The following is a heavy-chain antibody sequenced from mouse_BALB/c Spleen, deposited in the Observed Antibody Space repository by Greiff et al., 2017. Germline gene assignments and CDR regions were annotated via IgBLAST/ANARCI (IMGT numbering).Heavy chain of an antibody. CDR3: ARGGYGNFYAMDY. CDR2: ISSGSSTI. V-gene: IGHV5-17*02. Sequence: EVKVVESGGGLVQPGGSRKLSCAASGFTFSSFGMHWVRQAPEKGLEWVAYISSGSSTIYYADTVKGRFTISRDNPKNTLFLQMTSLRSEDTAMYYCARGGYGNFYAMDYWGQGTSVTVSS. CDR1: GFTFSSFG. J-gene: IGHJ4*01. D-gene: IGHD2-10*02.